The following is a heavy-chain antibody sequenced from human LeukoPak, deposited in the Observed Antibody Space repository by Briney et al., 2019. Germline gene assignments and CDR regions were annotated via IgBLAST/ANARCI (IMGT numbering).Heavy chain of an antibody. Sequence: ASVKVSCKASGYTFTNYAMHWVRQTPGQRLEWMGWINTGNGNTKYSQEFQGRVTITRDTSANTAYMELSSLRSEDMAVYYCARAVKYRSGPLTDLLPYYFDYWGQGTLVTVSS. CDR3: ARAVKYRSGPLTDLLPYYFDY. CDR2: INTGNGNT. J-gene: IGHJ4*02. V-gene: IGHV1-3*03. D-gene: IGHD6-19*01. CDR1: GYTFTNYA.